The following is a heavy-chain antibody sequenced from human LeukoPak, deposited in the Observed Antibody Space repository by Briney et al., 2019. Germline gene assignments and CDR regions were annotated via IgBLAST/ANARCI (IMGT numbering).Heavy chain of an antibody. CDR3: ARVRSDYSSSSPPDY. V-gene: IGHV3-74*01. J-gene: IGHJ4*02. CDR1: EFTFSTYW. Sequence: GGSLRLSCAASEFTFSTYWMHWVRQAPGKGLVWVSRIDNGGSTTLYADSVRGRFIISRDNAKNTLYLQMNSLRPEDTAIYYCARVRSDYSSSSPPDYWGQGTPVTVSS. D-gene: IGHD6-6*01. CDR2: IDNGGSTT.